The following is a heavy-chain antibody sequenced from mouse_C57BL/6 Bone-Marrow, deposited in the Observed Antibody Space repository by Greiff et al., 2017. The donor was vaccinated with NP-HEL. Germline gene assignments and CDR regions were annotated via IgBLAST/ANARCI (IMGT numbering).Heavy chain of an antibody. CDR3: TVYCSNWFAY. Sequence: EVKLMESGGGLVQPGGSMKLSCAASGFTFSDAWMDWVRQSPEKGLEWVAEIRNKANNHATYYAESVKGRFTISRDDSKSRVYLQMNSLRADDTGIYYCTVYCSNWFAYWGQGTLVTVSA. CDR2: IRNKANNHAT. CDR1: GFTFSDAW. J-gene: IGHJ3*01. V-gene: IGHV6-6*01. D-gene: IGHD2-5*01.